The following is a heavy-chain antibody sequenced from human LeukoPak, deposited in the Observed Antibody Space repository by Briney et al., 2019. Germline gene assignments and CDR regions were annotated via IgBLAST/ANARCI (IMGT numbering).Heavy chain of an antibody. D-gene: IGHD3-10*01. CDR2: MYYSGST. Sequence: SETLSLTCTVSGGSISSSSYYWGWIRQPPGKGLEWIGSMYYSGSTYYNPSLKSRVTISVDTSKNQFSLKLSSVTAADTAVYYCARLISEWFGELLHYVWGKGTTVTISS. CDR3: ARLISEWFGELLHYV. J-gene: IGHJ6*04. V-gene: IGHV4-39*01. CDR1: GGSISSSSYY.